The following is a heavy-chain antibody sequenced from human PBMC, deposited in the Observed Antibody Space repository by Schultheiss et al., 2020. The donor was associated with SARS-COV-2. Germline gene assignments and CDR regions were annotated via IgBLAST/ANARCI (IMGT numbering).Heavy chain of an antibody. CDR2: INHSGST. Sequence: SETLSLTCAVYGGSFSGYYWSWIRQPPGKGLEWIGEINHSGSTNYNPSLKSRVTISVDTSKNQFSLKLSSVTAADTAVYYCARGAAMDYWGQGTLVTVSS. J-gene: IGHJ4*02. V-gene: IGHV4-34*01. CDR1: GGSFSGYY. CDR3: ARGAAMDY. D-gene: IGHD5-18*01.